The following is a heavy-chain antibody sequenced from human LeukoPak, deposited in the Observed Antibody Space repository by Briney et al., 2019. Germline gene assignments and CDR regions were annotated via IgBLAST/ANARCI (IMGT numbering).Heavy chain of an antibody. CDR2: IYHSGST. CDR1: GYSISSGYY. CDR3: VRKHQVTYCGGDCYSTLFDY. J-gene: IGHJ4*02. D-gene: IGHD2-21*02. Sequence: SETLSLTCTVSGYSISSGYYWGWIRQPPGKGLEWIGSIYHSGSTYYNPSLKSRVTISVDTSKNQFSLKLSSVTAADTAVYYCVRKHQVTYCGGDCYSTLFDYWGQGTLVTVSS. V-gene: IGHV4-38-2*02.